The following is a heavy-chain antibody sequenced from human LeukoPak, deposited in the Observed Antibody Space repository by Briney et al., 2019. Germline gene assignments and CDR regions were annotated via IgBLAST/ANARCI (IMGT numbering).Heavy chain of an antibody. Sequence: ASVKVSCKASGYTFTGYHMHWVRQAPGQGLEWMGWIYPNRGGTNYAQKFQGRVTMTRDTSINTAYMELSRLRSDDTAVYYCARAYDGSGNLDYWGQGTLVTVSS. CDR1: GYTFTGYH. J-gene: IGHJ4*02. V-gene: IGHV1-2*02. CDR3: ARAYDGSGNLDY. D-gene: IGHD3-22*01. CDR2: IYPNRGGT.